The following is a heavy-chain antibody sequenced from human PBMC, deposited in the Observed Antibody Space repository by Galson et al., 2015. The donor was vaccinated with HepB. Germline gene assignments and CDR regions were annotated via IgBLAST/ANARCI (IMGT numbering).Heavy chain of an antibody. CDR1: GYRSTSRW. D-gene: IGHD2-21*01. CDR3: ARLCGGGGDCNDAFDI. J-gene: IGHJ3*02. V-gene: IGHV5-51*03. CDR2: VYPINSDT. Sequence: QSGAEVKKPGESLKISCKGSGYRSTSRWIGWVRQMPGKGLEWMGIVYPINSDTRYSPSFQGQVTISVDKSISTAYLQWSSLKASDTAMYYCARLCGGGGDCNDAFDIWGQGTMVTVSS.